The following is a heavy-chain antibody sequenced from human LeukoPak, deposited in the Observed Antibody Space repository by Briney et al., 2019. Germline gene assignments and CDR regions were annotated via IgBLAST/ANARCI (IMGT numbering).Heavy chain of an antibody. CDR3: ARVITMVRGPVGY. J-gene: IGHJ4*02. CDR2: MNPNSGNT. Sequence: ASVKVSCKASGYTFTSYDINWVRQATGQGLEWMGWMNPNSGNTGYAQKFQGRVTMTRNTSISTAYMELSSLRSEDTAVYYCARVITMVRGPVGYWGQGTLVTVSS. V-gene: IGHV1-8*01. D-gene: IGHD3-10*01. CDR1: GYTFTSYD.